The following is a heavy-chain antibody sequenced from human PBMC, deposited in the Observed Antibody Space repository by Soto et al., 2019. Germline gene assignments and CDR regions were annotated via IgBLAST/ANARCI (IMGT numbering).Heavy chain of an antibody. Sequence: QVPLVQSGAAVKKPGSSVTVSCKASGGTFISYAIHWVRQAPGQGLEWMGGIIPVYGPAKYAQRFQGRVKITADESTTTVYMELNRLTSQGAAVYSSARFPSMVRGVIENWFDPWGHGTLVTVSS. J-gene: IGHJ5*02. V-gene: IGHV1-69*01. CDR2: IIPVYGPA. D-gene: IGHD3-10*01. CDR1: GGTFISYA. CDR3: ARFPSMVRGVIENWFDP.